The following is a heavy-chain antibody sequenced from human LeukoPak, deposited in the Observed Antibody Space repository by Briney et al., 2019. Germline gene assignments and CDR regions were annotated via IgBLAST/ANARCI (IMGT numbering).Heavy chain of an antibody. J-gene: IGHJ4*02. CDR1: GGSISRYY. D-gene: IGHD3-3*01. V-gene: IGHV4-59*01. CDR2: IYYSGST. Sequence: SETLSLTCTVSGGSISRYYWSWTRQPPGKGLEWIGDIYYSGSTTYNPSLNSRVTLSVDTSKNQFSLKLRSVTAADTAIYYCARGFRVLRFLEWSSPFFDYWGRGTLVTVSS. CDR3: ARGFRVLRFLEWSSPFFDY.